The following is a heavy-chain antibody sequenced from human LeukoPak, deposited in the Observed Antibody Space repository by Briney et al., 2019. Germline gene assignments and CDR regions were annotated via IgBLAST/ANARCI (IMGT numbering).Heavy chain of an antibody. CDR3: ARAPPYCSGGSCYSGPDDY. J-gene: IGHJ4*02. V-gene: IGHV3-21*01. CDR1: GFTFSSYS. D-gene: IGHD2-15*01. CDR2: ISSSSSYI. Sequence: GGSLRLSCAASGFTFSSYSMNWVRQAPGKGLEWVSSISSSSSYIYYADSVKGRFTISRDNAKNSLYLQMNSLRAGDTAVYYCARAPPYCSGGSCYSGPDDYWGQGTLVTVSS.